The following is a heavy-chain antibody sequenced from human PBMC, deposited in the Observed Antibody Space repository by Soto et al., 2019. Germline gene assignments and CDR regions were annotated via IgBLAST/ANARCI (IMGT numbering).Heavy chain of an antibody. J-gene: IGHJ6*02. Sequence: PGGSMILSSAAAEFPFRSYSMNWVRQAPGKGLEWVSSISSSSSYIYYADSVKGRFTISRDNAKNSLYLQMNSLRAEDTAVYYCAAPLSPLLSLWDYGMDVWGQGTTVTVSS. CDR1: EFPFRSYS. CDR3: AAPLSPLLSLWDYGMDV. D-gene: IGHD2-15*01. CDR2: ISSSSSYI. V-gene: IGHV3-21*01.